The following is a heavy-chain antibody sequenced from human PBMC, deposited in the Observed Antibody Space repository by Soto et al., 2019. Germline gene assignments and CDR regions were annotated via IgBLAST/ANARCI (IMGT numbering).Heavy chain of an antibody. Sequence: SETLSLTCTVSGDSISTFYWGWMRQSPGKELEWIGYVYYTGSTNYNPSLKSRVTISVDRSKNQFSLKLTSANAADTAVYYCASRPTVMTYAWRTRAYLYF. CDR2: VYYTGST. CDR1: GDSISTFY. J-gene: IGHJ2*01. V-gene: IGHV4-59*03. D-gene: IGHD4-17*01. CDR3: ASRPTVMTYAWRTRAYLYF.